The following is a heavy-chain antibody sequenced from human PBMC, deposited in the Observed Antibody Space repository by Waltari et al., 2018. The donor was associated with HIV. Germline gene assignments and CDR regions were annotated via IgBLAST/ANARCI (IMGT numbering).Heavy chain of an antibody. CDR2: IYYIGST. D-gene: IGHD6-19*01. J-gene: IGHJ4*02. CDR3: VRHGGGWAPGGFDY. V-gene: IGHV4-39*01. Sequence: QLQLQESGPGLVKPSETLSLTCTVSGGSISSSSYSWGWIRQAPGKGLEWIGSIYYIGSTYYNPSLKSRVTISVDTSKSRFSLKLSSVTAADTAVYHCVRHGGGWAPGGFDYWGQGTLVTVSS. CDR1: GGSISSSSYS.